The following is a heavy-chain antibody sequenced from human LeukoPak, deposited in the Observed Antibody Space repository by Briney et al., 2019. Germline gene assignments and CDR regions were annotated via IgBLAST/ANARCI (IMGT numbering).Heavy chain of an antibody. CDR1: GFTFSSYA. CDR2: ISGSGGST. V-gene: IGHV3-23*01. J-gene: IGHJ4*02. D-gene: IGHD6-19*01. CDR3: AKDYAPGYSSGWYAFDY. Sequence: GGSLRLSCAASGFTFSSYAMSWVRQAPGKGLEWVSAISGSGGSTYYADSVKGRFTISRDNSKNTLYLQMNSLRAEDTAVYYCAKDYAPGYSSGWYAFDYWGQGTLVTVSS.